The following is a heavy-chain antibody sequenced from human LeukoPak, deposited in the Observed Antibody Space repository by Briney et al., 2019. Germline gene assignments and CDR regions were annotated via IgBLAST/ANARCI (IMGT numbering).Heavy chain of an antibody. D-gene: IGHD5-18*01. J-gene: IGHJ6*03. V-gene: IGHV1-18*01. CDR2: ISAYNGNT. Sequence: ASVTVSRKASGYTFTSYGISWVRQAPGQGLEWMGWISAYNGNTNYAQKLQGRVTMTTDTSTSTAYMELRSLRSDDTAVYYCARIPVDTAMVRGGYYYYYYYMDVWGKGTTVTVSS. CDR3: ARIPVDTAMVRGGYYYYYYYMDV. CDR1: GYTFTSYG.